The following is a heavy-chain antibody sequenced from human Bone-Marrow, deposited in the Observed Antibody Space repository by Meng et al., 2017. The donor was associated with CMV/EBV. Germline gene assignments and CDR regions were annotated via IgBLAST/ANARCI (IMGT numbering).Heavy chain of an antibody. V-gene: IGHV4-59*01. J-gene: IGHJ3*02. Sequence: SEPLSLTCTVSGGSISSYYWSWIRQPPGKGLEWIGYIYYSGSTNYNPSLKSRVTISVDTSKNQFSLKLSSVTAADTAVYYCARGADYDFWSGPPIGAFDIWGQGTMVTVSS. CDR1: GGSISSYY. D-gene: IGHD3-3*01. CDR3: ARGADYDFWSGPPIGAFDI. CDR2: IYYSGST.